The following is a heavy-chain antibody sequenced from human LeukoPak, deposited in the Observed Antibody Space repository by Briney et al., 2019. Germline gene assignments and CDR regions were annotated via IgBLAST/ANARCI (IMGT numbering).Heavy chain of an antibody. V-gene: IGHV4-59*01. CDR1: GGSINTYY. D-gene: IGHD1-26*01. CDR3: ASFSGSYTAFDI. Sequence: SETLSLTCTVSGGSINTYYWSWIRQPPGRGLEWIGYIYYSGTTNYNPSLKSRVTISVDTSKNQFSLRLSSVTAADTAVYFCASFSGSYTAFDIWGQGTMVTVSS. CDR2: IYYSGTT. J-gene: IGHJ3*02.